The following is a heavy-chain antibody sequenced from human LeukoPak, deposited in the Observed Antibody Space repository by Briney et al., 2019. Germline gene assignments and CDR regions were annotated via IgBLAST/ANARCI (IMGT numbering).Heavy chain of an antibody. CDR2: ISSSSSTI. CDR1: GFTFSSYS. V-gene: IGHV3-48*01. D-gene: IGHD6-19*01. Sequence: GGSLRLSCAASGFTFSSYSMNWVRQAPGKGLEWVSYISSSSSTIYYADSVKGRFTISRDNAKNSLYLQMNSLKTEDTAVYYCTTLRQWLVRRFYYYGMDVWGQGTTVTVSS. CDR3: TTLRQWLVRRFYYYGMDV. J-gene: IGHJ6*02.